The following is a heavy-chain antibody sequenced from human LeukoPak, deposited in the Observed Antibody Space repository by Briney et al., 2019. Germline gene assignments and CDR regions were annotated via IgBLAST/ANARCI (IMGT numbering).Heavy chain of an antibody. D-gene: IGHD3-22*01. Sequence: SETLSLTRTVSGGSISSYYWSWIRQPPGKGLEWIGYIYYSGSTNYNPSLKSRVTISVDTSKNQFSLKLSSVTAADTAVYYCAREKIADSSKDYWGQGTLVTVSS. CDR2: IYYSGST. J-gene: IGHJ4*02. CDR1: GGSISSYY. CDR3: AREKIADSSKDY. V-gene: IGHV4-59*01.